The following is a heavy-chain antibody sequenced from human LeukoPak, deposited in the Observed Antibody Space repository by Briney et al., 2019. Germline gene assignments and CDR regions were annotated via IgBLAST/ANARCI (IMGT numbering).Heavy chain of an antibody. CDR3: AKDPSSIPSYGAYFDY. V-gene: IGHV3-23*01. Sequence: GGSLRLSCAASGFAFSSHAMSWVRQAPGKGLEWVSAISGSGGSTYYADSVKGRFTISRDNSKNTLYLQMNSLRAEDTAVYYCAKDPSSIPSYGAYFDYWGQGTLVTVSS. D-gene: IGHD3-16*01. CDR1: GFAFSSHA. CDR2: ISGSGGST. J-gene: IGHJ4*02.